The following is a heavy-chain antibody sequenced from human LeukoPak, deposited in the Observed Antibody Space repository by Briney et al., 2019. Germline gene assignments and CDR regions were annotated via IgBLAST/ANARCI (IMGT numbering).Heavy chain of an antibody. V-gene: IGHV4-59*01. D-gene: IGHD1-26*01. CDR3: ARDFSLVGHFDY. CDR2: IYNSGTT. Sequence: PSATLSLTCTVSGGSISSYYWSWIRQPPGKGLEWIGYIYNSGTTNYNPSLKSRATIAVDTSKNQFSLKLSSVTAADTAVYYCARDFSLVGHFDYWGQGTLVTVSS. J-gene: IGHJ4*02. CDR1: GGSISSYY.